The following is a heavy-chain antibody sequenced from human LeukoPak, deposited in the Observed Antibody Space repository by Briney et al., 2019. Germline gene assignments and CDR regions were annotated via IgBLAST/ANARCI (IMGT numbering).Heavy chain of an antibody. CDR2: IYYSGST. D-gene: IGHD5-18*01. Sequence: KPSETLSLTCTVSGGSISSYYWSWIRQPPGKGLEWIGSIYYSGSTYYNPSLKSRVTISVDTSKNQFSLKLSSVTAADTAVYYCARQLWFIYYYYYYMDVWGKGTTVTVSS. CDR1: GGSISSYY. J-gene: IGHJ6*03. CDR3: ARQLWFIYYYYYYMDV. V-gene: IGHV4-39*07.